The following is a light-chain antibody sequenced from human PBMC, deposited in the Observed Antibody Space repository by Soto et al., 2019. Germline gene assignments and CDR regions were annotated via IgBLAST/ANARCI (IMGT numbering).Light chain of an antibody. V-gene: IGKV3-20*01. J-gene: IGKJ2*01. CDR1: QSISRNF. Sequence: EIVLTQSPGTLSLSPGERATLSCRASQSISRNFLAWYQQKPGQAPSLLIYATSSRATGIPDRFSGSGSETDFTLNISRLEPEDFAVYYCQQYASSPYTFGQGTKLEIK. CDR2: ATS. CDR3: QQYASSPYT.